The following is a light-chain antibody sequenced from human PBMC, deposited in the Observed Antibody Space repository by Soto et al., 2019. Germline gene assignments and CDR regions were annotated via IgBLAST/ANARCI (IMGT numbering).Light chain of an antibody. CDR1: SSDFGDYNY. J-gene: IGLJ2*01. CDR3: ASWDDNLNGPV. Sequence: QSALTQPRSVSGSPGQSVTISCTGISSDFGDYNYVSWYQQHPGKAPKLMIFDVNRRPSGVPDRFSDSKSGNTASLTISGLQAEDEADYYCASWDDNLNGPVFGRGTKLTVL. CDR2: DVN. V-gene: IGLV2-11*01.